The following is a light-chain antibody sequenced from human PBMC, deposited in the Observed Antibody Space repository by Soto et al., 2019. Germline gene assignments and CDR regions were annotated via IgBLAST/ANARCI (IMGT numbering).Light chain of an antibody. CDR3: GTWDSSLSVVV. J-gene: IGLJ3*02. V-gene: IGLV1-51*01. CDR1: SSNIGNNL. CDR2: DND. Sequence: QSVLTQPPSASGTPGQRVTISCSGSSSNIGNNLVNWYQQLPGTAPKLLIYDNDNRPSGIPDRFSGSKSGTSANLAITGLQTGDEADYYCGTWDSSLSVVVFGGGTKLTVL.